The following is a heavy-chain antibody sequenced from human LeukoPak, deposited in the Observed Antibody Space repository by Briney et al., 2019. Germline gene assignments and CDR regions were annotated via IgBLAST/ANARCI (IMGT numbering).Heavy chain of an antibody. CDR1: GYTFTSYY. D-gene: IGHD2-15*01. Sequence: ASVKVSCKASGYTFTSYYMHWVRQAPGQGLEWMGIINPSGGSTSYAQKFQGRVTMTRDMSTSTVYMELSSLRSEDTAVYYCARDEMEYCSGGSCYSIDYWGQGTLVTVSS. V-gene: IGHV1-46*01. CDR3: ARDEMEYCSGGSCYSIDY. J-gene: IGHJ4*02. CDR2: INPSGGST.